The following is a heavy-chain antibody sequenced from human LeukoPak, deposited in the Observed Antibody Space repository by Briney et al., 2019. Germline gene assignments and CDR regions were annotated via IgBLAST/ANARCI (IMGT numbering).Heavy chain of an antibody. CDR2: IYFTGST. CDR1: GGSINISRYY. V-gene: IGHV4-39*07. D-gene: IGHD2-15*01. J-gene: IGHJ4*02. Sequence: SETLSLTCTVSGGSINISRYYWGWIRQPPGKGLEWIGSIYFTGSTYYNPSLKSRVTISVDTSKNQFSLKLSSVTAADTAVYYCAREGCSGGSCLDYWGQGTLVTVSS. CDR3: AREGCSGGSCLDY.